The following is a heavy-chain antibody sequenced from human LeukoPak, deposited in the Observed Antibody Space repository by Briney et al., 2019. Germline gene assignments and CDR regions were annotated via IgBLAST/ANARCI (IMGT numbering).Heavy chain of an antibody. CDR2: INHSGST. Sequence: SETLSLTCAVYGGSFSGYYWSWIRQPPGKGLEWIGEINHSGSTNYNPSLKSRVTISVDKSKNQFSLKLSSVTAADTAVYYCARDSLYSSSSGFDYWGQGTLVTVSS. D-gene: IGHD6-6*01. V-gene: IGHV4-34*01. J-gene: IGHJ4*02. CDR3: ARDSLYSSSSGFDY. CDR1: GGSFSGYY.